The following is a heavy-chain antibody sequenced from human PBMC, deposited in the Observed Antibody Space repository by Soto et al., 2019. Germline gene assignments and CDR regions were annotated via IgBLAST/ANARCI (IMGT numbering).Heavy chain of an antibody. CDR2: IYYSGST. Sequence: SETLSLTCTVSGGSISSGGYYWSWIRQHPGKGLEWIGYIYYSGSTYYNPSLKSRVTISVDTSKNQFSLKLSSVTAADTAVYYCARTTVKYFDYWGQGTLVTVSS. V-gene: IGHV4-31*03. J-gene: IGHJ4*02. CDR3: ARTTVKYFDY. D-gene: IGHD4-17*01. CDR1: GGSISSGGYY.